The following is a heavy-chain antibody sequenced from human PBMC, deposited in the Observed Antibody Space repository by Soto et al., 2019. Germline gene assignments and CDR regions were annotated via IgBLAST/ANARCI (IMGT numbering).Heavy chain of an antibody. V-gene: IGHV4-39*01. D-gene: IGHD6-13*01. CDR3: ARQDDIHVCSTGAAF. CDR2: IYYSGST. Sequence: PGKGLEWVGSIYYSGSTYYNPSLKSRVTISVDTSKNQFSLKLTSVTAADTAVYYCARQDDIHVCSTGAAFWGQGSSVPVTS. J-gene: IGHJ6*02.